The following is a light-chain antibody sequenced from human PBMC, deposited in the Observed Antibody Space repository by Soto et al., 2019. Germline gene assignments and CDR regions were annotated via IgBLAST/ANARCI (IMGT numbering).Light chain of an antibody. V-gene: IGLV2-14*01. CDR1: SSDVGAYNY. CDR3: SSYTSTTLGVV. Sequence: QSALTQPASVSGSPGQSITISCTGTSSDVGAYNYVSWYQQHPDKAPKVMIYEVSNRPSGVSHRFSGSKSGNTASLIISGLQAEDEADYYCSSYTSTTLGVVFGGGTKLTVL. CDR2: EVS. J-gene: IGLJ3*02.